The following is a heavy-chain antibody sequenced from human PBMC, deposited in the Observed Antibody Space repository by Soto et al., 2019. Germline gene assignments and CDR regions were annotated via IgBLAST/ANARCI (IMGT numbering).Heavy chain of an antibody. Sequence: QVQLVQSGAELKEPGSSVRVSCRLSGAIFRDYSIYWVRQAPGPGLEWIGGVVPIFGTTNNAQKFHTRVTISADEFRSTAYFEVSGLTSDDTADYYCARPHEGGYVSDHHYYYALDVWGHGT. V-gene: IGHV1-69*01. D-gene: IGHD6-13*01. J-gene: IGHJ6*02. CDR1: GAIFRDYS. CDR2: VVPIFGTT. CDR3: ARPHEGGYVSDHHYYYALDV.